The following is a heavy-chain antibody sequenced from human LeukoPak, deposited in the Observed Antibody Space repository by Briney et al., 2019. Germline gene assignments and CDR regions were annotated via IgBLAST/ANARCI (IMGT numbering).Heavy chain of an antibody. CDR3: ARAAYSGSYHSDY. D-gene: IGHD1-26*01. Sequence: SETLSLTCTVSGGSISGYYWSWIRQPPGKGLEWIAYIYYNGISNYNPSLKSRVIISVDSSKNQFSLKLTSVTAADTAVYYCARAAYSGSYHSDYWGQGTLVTVSS. J-gene: IGHJ4*02. CDR2: IYYNGIS. V-gene: IGHV4-59*01. CDR1: GGSISGYY.